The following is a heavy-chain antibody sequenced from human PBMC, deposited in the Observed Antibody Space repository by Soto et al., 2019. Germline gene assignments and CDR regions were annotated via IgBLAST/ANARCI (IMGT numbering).Heavy chain of an antibody. D-gene: IGHD3-10*01. CDR2: ISGSGGST. V-gene: IGHV3-23*01. CDR1: GFTFSSYA. J-gene: IGHJ6*03. CDR3: AKDSGPGWAITMVRGVINESLGYYYYYMDV. Sequence: GGSLRLSCAASGFTFSSYAMSWVRQAPGKGLEWVSAISGSGGSTYYADSVKGRFTISRDNSKNTLYLQMNSLRAEDTAVYYCAKDSGPGWAITMVRGVINESLGYYYYYMDVWGKGTTVTVSS.